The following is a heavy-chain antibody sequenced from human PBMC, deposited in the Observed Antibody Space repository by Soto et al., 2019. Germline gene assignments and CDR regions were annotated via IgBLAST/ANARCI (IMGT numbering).Heavy chain of an antibody. Sequence: SVKVSCKASGGTFSSYAISWVRQAPGQGLEWMGGIIPIFGTANYAQKFQGRVTITADESTSTAYMELSSLRSEDTAVYYCARGRYSGYDYLTGLPIEPYYYYGMDVWGQGTTVTVSS. D-gene: IGHD5-12*01. CDR1: GGTFSSYA. CDR3: ARGRYSGYDYLTGLPIEPYYYYGMDV. J-gene: IGHJ6*02. V-gene: IGHV1-69*13. CDR2: IIPIFGTA.